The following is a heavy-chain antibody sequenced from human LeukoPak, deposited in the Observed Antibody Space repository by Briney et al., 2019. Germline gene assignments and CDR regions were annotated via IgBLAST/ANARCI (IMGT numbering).Heavy chain of an antibody. D-gene: IGHD3-10*01. CDR1: GFTFSSYA. J-gene: IGHJ4*02. CDR2: ISYDGSNK. CDR3: ARVALFGEIDY. V-gene: IGHV3-30-3*01. Sequence: PGRSLRLSCAASGFTFSSYAMHWVRQAPGKGLEWVAVISYDGSNKYYADSVKGRFTISRDNSKNTLYLQMNSLRAEDTAVYYCARVALFGEIDYWGQGTLVTVSS.